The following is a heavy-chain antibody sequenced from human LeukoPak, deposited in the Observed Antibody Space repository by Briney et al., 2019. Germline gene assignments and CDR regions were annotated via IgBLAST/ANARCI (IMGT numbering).Heavy chain of an antibody. CDR1: GYTFTSYG. J-gene: IGHJ4*02. CDR2: ISAYNGNT. CDR3: AVSYNWNDDFDY. V-gene: IGHV1-18*01. Sequence: ASVKVSCKASGYTFTSYGISWVRQAPGQGLEWMGWISAYNGNTNYAQKLQGRVTMTTDTSTSIAYMELRSLRSDDTAVYYCAVSYNWNDDFDYWGQGTLVTVSS. D-gene: IGHD1-1*01.